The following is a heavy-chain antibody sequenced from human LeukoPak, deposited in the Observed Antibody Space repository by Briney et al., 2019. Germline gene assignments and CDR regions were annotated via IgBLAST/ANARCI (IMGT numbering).Heavy chain of an antibody. V-gene: IGHV4-39*01. D-gene: IGHD3-22*01. CDR2: IYYSGST. J-gene: IGHJ4*02. Sequence: SETLSLTCTVSGGSISSSSYYWGWIRQPPGKGLEWIGSIYYSGSTYYNPSLKSRVTISVDTSKNQFSLKLSFVTAADTAVYYCARLPHYYDSSGLPTIFDYWGQGTLVTVSS. CDR1: GGSISSSSYY. CDR3: ARLPHYYDSSGLPTIFDY.